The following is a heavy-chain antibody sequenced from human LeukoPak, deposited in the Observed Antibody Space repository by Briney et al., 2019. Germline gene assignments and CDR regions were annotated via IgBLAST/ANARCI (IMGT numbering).Heavy chain of an antibody. Sequence: ASVKVSCKASGYTFTGYYMHWVRQAPGQGLEWMGWINPNSGGTNYAQKFQGRVTMTRDTSISTAYMELSRLRSDDTAVYYCARGYCSSTSCYKDYWGQGTLVTVSS. CDR2: INPNSGGT. V-gene: IGHV1-2*02. CDR1: GYTFTGYY. CDR3: ARGYCSSTSCYKDY. J-gene: IGHJ4*02. D-gene: IGHD2-2*02.